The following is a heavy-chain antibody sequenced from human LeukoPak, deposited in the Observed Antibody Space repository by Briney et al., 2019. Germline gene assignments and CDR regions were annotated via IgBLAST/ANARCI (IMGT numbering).Heavy chain of an antibody. J-gene: IGHJ5*02. CDR2: ISYDGSNK. V-gene: IGHV3-30*18. CDR1: GFTFSSYG. D-gene: IGHD2-2*01. Sequence: PGGSLRLSCAASGFTFSSYGMHWVRQAPGKGLEWVAVISYDGSNKYYADSVKGRFTISRDNSKNTLYLQMNSLRAEDTAVYYCAKETSILPVPAAKTTWGQGTLVTVSS. CDR3: AKETSILPVPAAKTT.